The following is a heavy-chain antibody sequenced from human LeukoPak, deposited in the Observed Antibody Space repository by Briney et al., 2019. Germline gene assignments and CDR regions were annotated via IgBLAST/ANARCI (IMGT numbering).Heavy chain of an antibody. D-gene: IGHD1-26*01. CDR1: GGSISSGGYY. CDR2: IYHSGST. CDR3: ARVISGSSRIR. V-gene: IGHV4-30-2*01. J-gene: IGHJ4*02. Sequence: PSETLSLTCTVSGGSISSGGYYWSWIRQPPGKGLEWIGYIYHSGSTNYNPSLKSRVTISVDRSKNQFSLKLSSVTAADTAVYYCARVISGSSRIRWGQGTLVTVSS.